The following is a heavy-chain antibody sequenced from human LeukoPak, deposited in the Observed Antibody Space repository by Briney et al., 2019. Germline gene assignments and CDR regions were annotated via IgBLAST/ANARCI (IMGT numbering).Heavy chain of an antibody. J-gene: IGHJ4*02. CDR1: GFTFSSYA. CDR2: ISGSGGST. CDR3: AKPSITMVRGVIMAHYFDY. V-gene: IGHV3-23*01. D-gene: IGHD3-10*01. Sequence: GGSLRLSCAASGFTFSSYAMSWVRQAPGKGLEWVSAISGSGGSTYYADSVKGRFTISRDNSKNTLYLQMNSLRAEDTAVYYCAKPSITMVRGVIMAHYFDYWGQGTLVTVSS.